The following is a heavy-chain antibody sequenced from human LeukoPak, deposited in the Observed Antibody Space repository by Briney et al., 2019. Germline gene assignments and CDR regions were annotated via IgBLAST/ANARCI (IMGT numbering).Heavy chain of an antibody. J-gene: IGHJ4*02. Sequence: PSETLSLTCGVSGCSISNTNWWSWVRQPPGQGLEWIGEISLTGLTHYNPSLESRVTVSLGKSKNQLSLNLTSVPAANTAVYYCSRENGAFSPFGYWGQGILVTV. V-gene: IGHV4-4*02. CDR3: SRENGAFSPFGY. D-gene: IGHD2-8*01. CDR1: GCSISNTNW. CDR2: ISLTGLT.